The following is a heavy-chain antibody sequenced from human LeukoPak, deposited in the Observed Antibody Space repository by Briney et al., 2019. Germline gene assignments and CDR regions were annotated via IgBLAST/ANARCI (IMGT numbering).Heavy chain of an antibody. V-gene: IGHV3-48*03. CDR3: ARVGYDYVWGSYRFDY. CDR2: ISSSGSTI. J-gene: IGHJ4*02. Sequence: GGSLRLSCAASGFTFSSYEMNWVRQAPGKGLEWVSYISSSGSTIYYVDSVKGRFAISRDNAKNSLYLQMNSLRAEDTAVYYCARVGYDYVWGSYRFDYWGQGTLVTVSS. CDR1: GFTFSSYE. D-gene: IGHD3-16*02.